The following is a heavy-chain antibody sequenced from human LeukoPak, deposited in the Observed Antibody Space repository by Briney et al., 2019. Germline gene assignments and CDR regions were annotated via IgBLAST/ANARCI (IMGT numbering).Heavy chain of an antibody. D-gene: IGHD3-10*01. CDR2: ISGSGGST. CDR1: GFTFSSYA. Sequence: GGSLRLSCAASGFTFSSYAMSWVRQAPGKGLEWVSAISGSGGSTYYADSVKGRFTISRDNSKNTLYLQMNSLRAEDTAVYYCAKGPGITMVRGADFDYWGQGTLVTVSS. CDR3: AKGPGITMVRGADFDY. V-gene: IGHV3-23*01. J-gene: IGHJ4*02.